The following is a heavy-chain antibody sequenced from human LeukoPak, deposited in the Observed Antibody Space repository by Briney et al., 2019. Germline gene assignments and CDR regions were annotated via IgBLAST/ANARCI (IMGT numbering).Heavy chain of an antibody. J-gene: IGHJ4*02. CDR1: GFTFSDYF. Sequence: GGSLRLSCAASGFTFSDYFISWIRQTPGKGLEWISYITSGSGYTKYSADSVKGRFTISRDNARNSVYLQMNSLRAEDTAVYYCAREIIEVPGSFDYWGQGILVTVSS. CDR2: ITSGSGYTK. D-gene: IGHD6-19*01. V-gene: IGHV3-11*04. CDR3: AREIIEVPGSFDY.